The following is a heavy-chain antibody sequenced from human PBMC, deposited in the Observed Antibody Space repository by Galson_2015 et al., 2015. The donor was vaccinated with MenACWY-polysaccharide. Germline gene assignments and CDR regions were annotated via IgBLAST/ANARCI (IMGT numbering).Heavy chain of an antibody. CDR1: VGSISSGSYY. J-gene: IGHJ4*02. Sequence: PLSLTCTASVGSISSGSYYWSWLRQPAGRGLEWIGRIYTSGSTNYNPSLKSRVTISVDTSKNQFSLKLSSVTAADTAVYYCARFTAGTRLYYFDYWGQGTLVTVSS. CDR3: ARFTAGTRLYYFDY. V-gene: IGHV4-61*02. CDR2: IYTSGST. D-gene: IGHD6-13*01.